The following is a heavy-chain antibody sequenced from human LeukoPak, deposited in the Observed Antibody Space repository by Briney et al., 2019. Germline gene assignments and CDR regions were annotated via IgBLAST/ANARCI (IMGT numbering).Heavy chain of an antibody. CDR2: FYSGGRT. CDR1: GFTVSSNY. J-gene: IGHJ4*02. Sequence: GGSLRLSCAASGFTVSSNYMSWVRQAPGKRLECVSVFYSGGRTYYADSVKGRFTISRDNSKNTLYLQMNSLRAEDTAVYYCARIGWEPFHAAEPGDCWGQGTLVTVSS. D-gene: IGHD1-26*01. CDR3: ARIGWEPFHAAEPGDC. V-gene: IGHV3-66*01.